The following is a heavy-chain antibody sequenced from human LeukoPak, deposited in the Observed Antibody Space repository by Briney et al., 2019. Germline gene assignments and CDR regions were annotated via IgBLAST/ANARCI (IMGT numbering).Heavy chain of an antibody. CDR1: VYTLTELS. J-gene: IGHJ4*02. Sequence: ASVKVSSKVSVYTLTELSMHWVRQAPGKGREWMGGFDPEDGETIYAQKFQGRVTMTEDTSTDTAYMELSSLRSEDTAVYYCATDPIFGIAVAGTATDYWGQGTLVTVSS. V-gene: IGHV1-24*01. D-gene: IGHD6-19*01. CDR2: FDPEDGET. CDR3: ATDPIFGIAVAGTATDY.